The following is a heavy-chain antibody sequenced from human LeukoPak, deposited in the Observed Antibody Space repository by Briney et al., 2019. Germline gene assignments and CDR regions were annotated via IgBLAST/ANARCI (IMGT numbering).Heavy chain of an antibody. J-gene: IGHJ4*02. D-gene: IGHD5-12*01. CDR1: GFTFSSYG. V-gene: IGHV3-30*02. CDR2: IRYDGSNK. CDR3: AKDRGYDKYYFDY. Sequence: SGGSLRLSCAASGFTFSSYGMHWVRQAPGKGLEWAAFIRYDGSNKYYADSVKGRFTISRDNSKNTLYLQMNSLRAEDTAVYYCAKDRGYDKYYFDYWGQGTLVTVSS.